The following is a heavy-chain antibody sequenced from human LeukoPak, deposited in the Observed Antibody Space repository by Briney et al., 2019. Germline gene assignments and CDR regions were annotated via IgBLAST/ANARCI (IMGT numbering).Heavy chain of an antibody. Sequence: ASVKVSCKASGYTFTSYDINWVRQDTGQGLEWMGWMNPNNGNTGYAQKFQGRVTMTRNTSISTAYMELSSLRSEDTAVYYCARREFGRDGYETLDYWGQGTLVTVSS. CDR2: MNPNNGNT. CDR3: ARREFGRDGYETLDY. V-gene: IGHV1-8*01. CDR1: GYTFTSYD. D-gene: IGHD5-24*01. J-gene: IGHJ4*02.